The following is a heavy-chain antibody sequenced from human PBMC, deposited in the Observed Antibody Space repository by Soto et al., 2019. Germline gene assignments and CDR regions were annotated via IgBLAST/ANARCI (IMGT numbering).Heavy chain of an antibody. CDR1: GGTFSSYT. J-gene: IGHJ5*02. D-gene: IGHD4-17*01. CDR3: ASWRSYTTVANWFDP. CDR2: IIPILGIA. Sequence: QVQLVQSGAEVKKPGSSVKVSCKASGGTFSSYTISWVRQAPGQGLEWMGRIIPILGIANYAQKFQGRVTITADKSTSTAYMELSSLRSEDTAVYYCASWRSYTTVANWFDPWGQGTLVTVSS. V-gene: IGHV1-69*02.